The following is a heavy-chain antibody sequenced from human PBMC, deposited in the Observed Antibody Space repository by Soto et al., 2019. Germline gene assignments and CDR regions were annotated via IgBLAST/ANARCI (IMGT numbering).Heavy chain of an antibody. Sequence: SQTLSLTCAISGDSVSSNSAAWNWIRQSPSRGLEWLGRTYYRSKWYNDYAVSVKSRITINPDTSKNQFSLQLNSVTPEDTAVYYCARAHFDYDIFSGYYNVHYNWFYPCGQGTLVTVSS. D-gene: IGHD3-9*01. CDR3: ARAHFDYDIFSGYYNVHYNWFYP. CDR2: TYYRSKWYN. J-gene: IGHJ5*02. CDR1: GDSVSSNSAA. V-gene: IGHV6-1*01.